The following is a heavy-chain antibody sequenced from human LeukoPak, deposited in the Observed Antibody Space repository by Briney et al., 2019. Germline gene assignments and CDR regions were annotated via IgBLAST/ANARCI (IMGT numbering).Heavy chain of an antibody. CDR2: IKSKTDGGTT. J-gene: IGHJ3*02. V-gene: IGHV3-15*01. D-gene: IGHD6-25*01. CDR3: TTDNYAAGDAFDI. Sequence: KTGGSLRLSCAASGFTFSNAWMSWVRQAPGKGLEWVGRIKSKTDGGTTDYAAPVKGRFTISRDDSKNTLYLQMNSLKTEDTAVYYCTTDNYAAGDAFDIWGRGTMVTVSS. CDR1: GFTFSNAW.